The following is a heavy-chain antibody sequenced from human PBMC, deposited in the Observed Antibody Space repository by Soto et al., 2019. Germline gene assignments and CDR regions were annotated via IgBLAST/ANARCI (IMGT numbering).Heavy chain of an antibody. CDR3: AKEQQQLVRGCLDY. J-gene: IGHJ4*02. Sequence: GASVKVSCKASGYTFNFYGITWVRQAPGQGLEWMGWISGFNGNTNYAADLQGRVTMTTDTSTSTAYMELRGLRSDDTAVYYCAKEQQQLVRGCLDYWGQGTLVTVSS. CDR1: GYTFNFYG. D-gene: IGHD6-13*01. CDR2: ISGFNGNT. V-gene: IGHV1-18*01.